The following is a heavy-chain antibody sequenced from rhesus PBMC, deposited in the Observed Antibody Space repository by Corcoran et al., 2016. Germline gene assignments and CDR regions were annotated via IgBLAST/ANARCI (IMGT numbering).Heavy chain of an antibody. Sequence: QVQLQESGPGVVKPSETLSLNCAVSGYSISSGYDWNWIRQPPGKGLEWIGYIYGSSGSTNYNLSLQNRVTISYDTSKHPFSLKLSTVTSADTAVYYCARGAGYLRYWGQGVLVTVSS. J-gene: IGHJ4*01. D-gene: IGHD2-27*01. CDR2: IYGSSGST. CDR1: GYSISSGYD. CDR3: ARGAGYLRY. V-gene: IGHV4-76*01.